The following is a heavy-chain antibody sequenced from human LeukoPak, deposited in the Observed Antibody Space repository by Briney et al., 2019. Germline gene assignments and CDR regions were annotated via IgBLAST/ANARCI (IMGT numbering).Heavy chain of an antibody. V-gene: IGHV3-21*01. CDR2: ISSSSYI. CDR3: ARNRGLFSPFDY. J-gene: IGHJ4*02. D-gene: IGHD3-10*01. Sequence: GGSLRLSCAASGFTFSSYSMNWVRQAPGKGLEWVSSISSSSYIYYADSLKGRFTISRDNAKNSLYLQMNSLRAEDTAVYYCARNRGLFSPFDYWGQGTLVTVSS. CDR1: GFTFSSYS.